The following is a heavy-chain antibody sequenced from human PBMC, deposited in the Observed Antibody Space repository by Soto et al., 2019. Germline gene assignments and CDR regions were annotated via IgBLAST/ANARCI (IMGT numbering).Heavy chain of an antibody. V-gene: IGHV3-7*01. D-gene: IGHD6-6*01. CDR3: ARDDSASSSSSFDS. J-gene: IGHJ4*02. Sequence: GGSLRLSCVASGFTFNTYWMSWVRQAPGKGLEWVANIKEDGSEKYYVDSVKGRFTISRDNAKNSLYLQMNSLRAEDTAVYYCARDDSASSSSSFDSWGQGTLVTVSS. CDR1: GFTFNTYW. CDR2: IKEDGSEK.